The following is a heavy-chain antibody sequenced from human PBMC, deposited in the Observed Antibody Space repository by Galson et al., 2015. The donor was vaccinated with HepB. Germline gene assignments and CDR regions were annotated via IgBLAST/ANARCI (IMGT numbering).Heavy chain of an antibody. J-gene: IGHJ4*02. Sequence: SVKVSCKAFGYTFTNFAMNWVRQAPGQGLEWMGWINTNTGNPTYAQGFTGRFVFSLDTSVSTAYLQISSLKADDTAVYFCARDGGYCTSTSCYLGYWGQGTLVTVSS. CDR1: GYTFTNFA. CDR2: INTNTGNP. V-gene: IGHV7-4-1*02. CDR3: ARDGGYCTSTSCYLGY. D-gene: IGHD2-2*01.